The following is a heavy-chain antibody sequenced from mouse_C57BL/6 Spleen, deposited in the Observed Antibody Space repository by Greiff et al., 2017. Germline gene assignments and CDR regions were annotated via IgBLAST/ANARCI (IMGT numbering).Heavy chain of an antibody. CDR1: GYTFTSYW. V-gene: IGHV1-5*01. CDR3: TRKDSYDSNYPFAY. Sequence: EVQLQQSGTVLARPGASVKLSCKTSGYTFTSYWMHWVKQRPGQGLEWIGAIYPGNSDTSYNQKFKGKAKLTAVTSASTAYMELSSLTNEDSAVYYCTRKDSYDSNYPFAYWGQGTLVTVSA. J-gene: IGHJ3*01. CDR2: IYPGNSDT. D-gene: IGHD2-5*01.